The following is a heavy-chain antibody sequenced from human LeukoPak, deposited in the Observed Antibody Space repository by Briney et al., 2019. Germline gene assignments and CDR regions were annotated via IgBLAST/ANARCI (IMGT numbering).Heavy chain of an antibody. V-gene: IGHV3-30-3*01. CDR2: ISYDGSNK. Sequence: GGSLRLSCAASGFTVSSNYMSWVRQAPGKGLEWVAVISYDGSNKYYADSVKGRFTISRDNSKNTLYLQMNSLRAEDTAVYYCAREGVAVAGELDYWGQGTLVTVSS. CDR1: GFTVSSNY. J-gene: IGHJ4*02. D-gene: IGHD6-19*01. CDR3: AREGVAVAGELDY.